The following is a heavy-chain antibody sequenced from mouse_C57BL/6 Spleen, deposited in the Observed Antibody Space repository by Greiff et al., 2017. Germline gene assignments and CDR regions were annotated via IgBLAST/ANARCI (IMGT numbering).Heavy chain of an antibody. CDR2: ISDGGSYT. D-gene: IGHD2-5*01. V-gene: IGHV5-4*01. CDR3: ARAYYSNYDFDY. CDR1: GFTFSSYA. Sequence: DVHLVESGGGLVKPGGSLKLSCAASGFTFSSYAMSWVRQTPEKRLEWVATISDGGSYTYYPDNVQGRFTISRDNAKNNLYLQMSHLKSEDTAMYYCARAYYSNYDFDYWGKGTTLTVSS. J-gene: IGHJ2*01.